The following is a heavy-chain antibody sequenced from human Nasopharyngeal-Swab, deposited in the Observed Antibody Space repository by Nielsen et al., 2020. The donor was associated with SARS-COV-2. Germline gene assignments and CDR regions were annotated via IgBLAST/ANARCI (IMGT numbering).Heavy chain of an antibody. CDR3: ARDNYYNSSGYYSPDY. V-gene: IGHV1-2*06. Sequence: ASVKVSCKASGYTFTDHYIQWVRQAPGQGLEWMGRINPNTGGTNHAQNFQGRVTLTRDMSISTAYMELNRLRSGDTAVYFCARDNYYNSSGYYSPDYWGQGTLVTVSS. CDR1: GYTFTDHY. CDR2: INPNTGGT. D-gene: IGHD3-22*01. J-gene: IGHJ4*02.